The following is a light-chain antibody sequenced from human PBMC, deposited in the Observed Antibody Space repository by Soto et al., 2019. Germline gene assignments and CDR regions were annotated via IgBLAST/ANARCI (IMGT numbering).Light chain of an antibody. CDR2: AAS. V-gene: IGKV1-39*01. CDR3: QQSFSIPLT. J-gene: IGKJ5*01. Sequence: DIQMTQSPSSLSAFVGDRVTIACRASQSISDSLNWYQQRSGEAPKLLIYAASNLQTGVPSRFSGSGSGTAFTLTISSLQPEDCASYFCQQSFSIPLTFAQGTRMEI. CDR1: QSISDS.